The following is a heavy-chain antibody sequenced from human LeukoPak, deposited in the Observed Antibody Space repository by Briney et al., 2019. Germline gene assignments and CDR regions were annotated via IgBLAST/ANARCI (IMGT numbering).Heavy chain of an antibody. CDR2: ISSSSSTI. V-gene: IGHV3-48*03. J-gene: IGHJ2*01. CDR1: GFTFSSYE. Sequence: GGSLRLSCAASGFTFSSYEMNWVRQAPGKGLEWVSYISSSSSTIYYADSVKGRFTISRDNAKNSLYLQMNSLRAEDTAVYYCARVSGYSSSWYHNWYFDLWGRGTLVTVSS. CDR3: ARVSGYSSSWYHNWYFDL. D-gene: IGHD6-13*01.